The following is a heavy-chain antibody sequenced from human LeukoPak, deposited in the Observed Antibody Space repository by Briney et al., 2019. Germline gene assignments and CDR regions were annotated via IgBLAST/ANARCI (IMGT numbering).Heavy chain of an antibody. CDR3: ARRPHSSGWSSSITLFEH. CDR2: INPNSGDT. J-gene: IGHJ4*02. CDR1: GYTFTDYY. Sequence: ASVKVSCKASGYTFTDYYIHCVRQAPGQGLEWMGWINPNSGDTNYAQKFQGMVTMTSDTSISTAYMELSSLRSDDTAIYYCARRPHSSGWSSSITLFEHWGQGTLVTVSS. D-gene: IGHD6-19*01. V-gene: IGHV1-2*02.